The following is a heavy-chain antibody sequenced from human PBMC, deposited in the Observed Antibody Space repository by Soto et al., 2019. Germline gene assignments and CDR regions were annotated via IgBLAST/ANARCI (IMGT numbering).Heavy chain of an antibody. CDR3: AMLGGWSGGSNDMDV. CDR2: IRNKTNNYAT. J-gene: IGHJ6*02. CDR1: GFTFSDSA. V-gene: IGHV3-73*01. D-gene: IGHD6-19*01. Sequence: GGSLRLSCAASGFTFSDSAMHWVRQASGKGLEWVGRIRNKTNNYATTYIASVKGRFTISRDDSKNTVYLQMNSLKIDDTAVYYCAMLGGWSGGSNDMDVWGQGTTVTVSS.